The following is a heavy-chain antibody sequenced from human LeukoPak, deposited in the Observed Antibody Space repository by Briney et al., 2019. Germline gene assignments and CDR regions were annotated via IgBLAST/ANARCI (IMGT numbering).Heavy chain of an antibody. CDR2: IYYSGST. J-gene: IGHJ4*02. D-gene: IGHD6-19*01. V-gene: IGHV4-30-4*08. CDR1: GGSISSGDYY. CDR3: ARAIAVAGTWVDY. Sequence: SETLSLTCTVSGGSISSGDYYWSWIRQPPGKGLEWMGYIYYSGSTYYNPSLKSRVTISVDTSKNQFSLKLSSVTAADTAVYYCARAIAVAGTWVDYWGQGTLVTVSS.